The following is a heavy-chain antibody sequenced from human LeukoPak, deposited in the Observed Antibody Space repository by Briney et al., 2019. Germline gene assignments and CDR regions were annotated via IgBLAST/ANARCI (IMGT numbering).Heavy chain of an antibody. J-gene: IGHJ3*02. CDR3: ARDLSSSYGGAFDI. CDR1: GYSISSGYY. V-gene: IGHV4-38-2*02. Sequence: SETLSLTCAVSGYSISSGYYWGWIRQPPGKGLEWIGSIYHSGSTYYNPSLKSRVTISVDTSKNQFSLKLSSVTAADTAVYYCARDLSSSYGGAFDIRGQGTMVTVSS. CDR2: IYHSGST. D-gene: IGHD6-13*01.